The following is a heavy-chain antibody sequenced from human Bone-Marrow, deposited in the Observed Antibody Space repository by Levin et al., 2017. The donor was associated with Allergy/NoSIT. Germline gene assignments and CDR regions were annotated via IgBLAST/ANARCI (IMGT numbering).Heavy chain of an antibody. Sequence: PGGSLRLSCAASGLSFSSYTMNWVRQAPGKGLEWVSYISSSSSIIHYADSVKGRFTISRDNAKNSLYLQMNSLRAEDTAVYYCARDRYCIIDNCYSEFDYWGQGTLVTVSS. J-gene: IGHJ4*02. D-gene: IGHD2-2*01. CDR2: ISSSSSII. CDR3: ARDRYCIIDNCYSEFDY. CDR1: GLSFSSYT. V-gene: IGHV3-48*04.